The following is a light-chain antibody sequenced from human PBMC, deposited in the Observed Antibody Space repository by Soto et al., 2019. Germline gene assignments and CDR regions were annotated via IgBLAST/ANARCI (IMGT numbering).Light chain of an antibody. CDR1: QSVSSSY. J-gene: IGKJ4*01. CDR3: QQGSNWPPGLT. Sequence: EVVLTQSPATLSLSPGDTATLSCRASQSVSSSYLAWYQQKPGQAPRLLIYGASSRATGIPDRFSGSGSGTDFTLTISSLEPEDFAVYYCQQGSNWPPGLTFGGGTKVDIK. V-gene: IGKV3D-20*02. CDR2: GAS.